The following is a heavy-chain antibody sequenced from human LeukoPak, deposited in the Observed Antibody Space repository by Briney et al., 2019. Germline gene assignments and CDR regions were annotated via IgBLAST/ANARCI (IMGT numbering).Heavy chain of an antibody. D-gene: IGHD5-18*01. CDR2: ISTYNGDT. J-gene: IGHJ4*02. V-gene: IGHV1-18*01. Sequence: ASVKVSCKASGYTFTTYGISWLRQAPGQGLEWMAWISTYNGDTNYAQKFQGRLTLTTDTSTSTVYMELRSLRSDDTAVYYCARRGSVETPMSNWEWWCWGQGTLVTVSS. CDR1: GYTFTTYG. CDR3: ARRGSVETPMSNWEWWC.